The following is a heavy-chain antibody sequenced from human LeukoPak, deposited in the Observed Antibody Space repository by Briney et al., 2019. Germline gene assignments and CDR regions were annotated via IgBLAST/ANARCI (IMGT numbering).Heavy chain of an antibody. CDR3: AKGRILGSYYSPLDY. CDR1: GFTFSSYG. V-gene: IGHV3-30*18. CDR2: ISYDGSNK. D-gene: IGHD3-10*01. Sequence: GGSLRLSCAASGFTFSSYGMHWVRQAPGKGLEWVAVISYDGSNKYYAGSVKGRFTISRDNSKNTLYLQMNSLRAEDTAVYYCAKGRILGSYYSPLDYWGQGTLVTVSS. J-gene: IGHJ4*02.